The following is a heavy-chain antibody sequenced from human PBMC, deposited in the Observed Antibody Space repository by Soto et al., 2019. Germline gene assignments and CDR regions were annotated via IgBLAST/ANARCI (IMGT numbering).Heavy chain of an antibody. CDR3: AKRHRLDDDNWGSYRYFDY. D-gene: IGHD3-16*02. V-gene: IGHV3-23*01. CDR2: ISGSSGST. Sequence: EVQLLESGGGLVQPGGSLRLSCAASGFTFSSYAMSWVRQAPGKGLEWVSAISGSSGSTYYADSVKGRFTISRDNSKNTVYLQMNSLRAEDTAVYYGAKRHRLDDDNWGSYRYFDYWGQGTLVTVSS. CDR1: GFTFSSYA. J-gene: IGHJ4*02.